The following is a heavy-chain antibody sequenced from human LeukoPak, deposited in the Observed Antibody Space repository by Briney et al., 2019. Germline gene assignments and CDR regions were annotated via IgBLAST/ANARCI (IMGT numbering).Heavy chain of an antibody. J-gene: IGHJ4*02. CDR1: GGSFSGYY. D-gene: IGHD4-17*01. Sequence: SETLSLTCAVYGGSFSGYYWSWIRQPPGKGLEWIGEINHSGSANYNPSLKSRVTISLDTSKNQFSLKLSSVTAADTAVYYCARGLGTVTTHWGQGTLVTVSS. CDR3: ARGLGTVTTH. V-gene: IGHV4-34*01. CDR2: INHSGSA.